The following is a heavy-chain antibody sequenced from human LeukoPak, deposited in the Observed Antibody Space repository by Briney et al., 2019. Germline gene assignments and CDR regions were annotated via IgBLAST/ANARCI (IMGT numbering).Heavy chain of an antibody. D-gene: IGHD1-7*01. J-gene: IGHJ6*03. V-gene: IGHV3-48*03. CDR3: AKGDNWNYGYYYHMDV. CDR1: GFTFSSYE. CDR2: ISSSGSTI. Sequence: GGSLRLSCAASGFTFSSYEMNWVRQAPGKGLEWVSYISSSGSTIYYADSVKGRFTISRDNAQNSLYLQMNSLRAEDTAVYYCAKGDNWNYGYYYHMDVWGKGTTVTVSS.